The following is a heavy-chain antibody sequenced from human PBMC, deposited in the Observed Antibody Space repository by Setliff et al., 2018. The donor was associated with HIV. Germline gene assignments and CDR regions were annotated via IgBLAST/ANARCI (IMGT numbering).Heavy chain of an antibody. D-gene: IGHD6-13*01. Sequence: GESLKISCAASGFTLNSFGMNWVRQAPGKGLECIAYISSSGSTTYYADSVQGRFTISRDIAENSLHLQMNSLRAEDTAVYYCARDASRSWYAFFDFWGQGSLVTVSS. V-gene: IGHV3-48*01. CDR2: ISSSGSTT. CDR1: GFTLNSFG. CDR3: ARDASRSWYAFFDF. J-gene: IGHJ4*02.